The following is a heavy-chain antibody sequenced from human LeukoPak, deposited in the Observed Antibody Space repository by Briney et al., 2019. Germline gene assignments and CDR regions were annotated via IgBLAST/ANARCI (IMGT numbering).Heavy chain of an antibody. D-gene: IGHD3-10*01. CDR2: ISYDGSNK. CDR3: ARVRGVGYMDV. CDR1: GFTFSRYG. Sequence: QSGGSLRLSCAASGFTFSRYGMHWVRQAPGKGLEWVAVISYDGSNKYYADSVKGRFTISRDNSKNTLYLQMNSLRVEDTAVYYCARVRGVGYMDVWGKGTTVTVSS. J-gene: IGHJ6*03. V-gene: IGHV3-30*03.